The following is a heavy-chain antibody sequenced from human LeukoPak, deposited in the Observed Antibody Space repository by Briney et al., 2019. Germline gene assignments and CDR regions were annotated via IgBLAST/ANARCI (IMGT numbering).Heavy chain of an antibody. Sequence: GGSLRLSCAASGFTFSNYDFVWVRLAPGKGLEWVSYISVSGSSTQYSDSVRGRFTISRDNARNSLFLQMNGLRAEDTAVYYCARNGLGLHYWGQGTLVTVSS. D-gene: IGHD6-19*01. CDR2: ISVSGSST. CDR3: ARNGLGLHY. CDR1: GFTFSNYD. V-gene: IGHV3-48*03. J-gene: IGHJ4*02.